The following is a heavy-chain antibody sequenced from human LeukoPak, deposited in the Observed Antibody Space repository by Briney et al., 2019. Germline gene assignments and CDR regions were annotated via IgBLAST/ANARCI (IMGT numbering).Heavy chain of an antibody. CDR1: GGSFSGYY. J-gene: IGHJ6*03. Sequence: SETLSLTCAVSGGSFSGYYWSWIRQPPGKGLEWIGEINHSGSTKYNPSLKSRVTISVDTSKKQFSLKLSSVTAADTAVYYCARRVGRYFGERAYYYNYMDVWGKGTTVTISS. CDR3: ARRVGRYFGERAYYYNYMDV. CDR2: INHSGST. V-gene: IGHV4-34*01. D-gene: IGHD3-10*01.